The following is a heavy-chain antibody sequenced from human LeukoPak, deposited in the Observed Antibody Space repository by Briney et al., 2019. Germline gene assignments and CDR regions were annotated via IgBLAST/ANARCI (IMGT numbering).Heavy chain of an antibody. Sequence: GGSLRLSCAASGFTFDDYAMHWVRQAPGKGLEWVSGISWNSYSIGYADSVKGRFTISRDNAKNSLYLQMNSLRAEDTAVYYCARDSGATPPYYYYYMDVWGKGTTVTISS. V-gene: IGHV3-9*01. CDR1: GFTFDDYA. CDR2: ISWNSYSI. D-gene: IGHD1-26*01. CDR3: ARDSGATPPYYYYYMDV. J-gene: IGHJ6*03.